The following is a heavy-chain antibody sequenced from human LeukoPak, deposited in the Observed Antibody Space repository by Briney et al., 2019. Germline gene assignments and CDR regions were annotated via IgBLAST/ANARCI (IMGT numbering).Heavy chain of an antibody. CDR3: ASRNGVGGNARGLDY. J-gene: IGHJ4*02. D-gene: IGHD4-23*01. Sequence: SETLSLTCTVSGGSISSGGYYWSWIRQPPGKGLEWIGYIYHSGSTYYNPSLKSRVTISVDRSKNQFSLKLSSVTAADTAVYYCASRNGVGGNARGLDYWGQGTLVTVSS. CDR2: IYHSGST. V-gene: IGHV4-30-2*01. CDR1: GGSISSGGYY.